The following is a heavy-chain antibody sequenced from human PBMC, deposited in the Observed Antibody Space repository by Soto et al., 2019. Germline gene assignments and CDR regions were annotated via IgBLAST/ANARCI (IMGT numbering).Heavy chain of an antibody. CDR3: ARDRESFDY. Sequence: WRSLRLSCAASGGTFSTYSMNWVRQAPGKGLEWVSYISSSSSTIFYTDSVKGRFNVSRDNAKNSLYLQMNSLRAEDTAVYYCARDRESFDYWGQGTLVTVSS. J-gene: IGHJ4*02. D-gene: IGHD3-10*01. CDR2: ISSSSSTI. V-gene: IGHV3-48*01. CDR1: GGTFSTYS.